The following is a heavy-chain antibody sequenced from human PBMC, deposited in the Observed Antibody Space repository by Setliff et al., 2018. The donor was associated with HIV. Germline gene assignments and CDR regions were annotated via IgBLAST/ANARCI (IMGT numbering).Heavy chain of an antibody. CDR2: ITAGNGDT. Sequence: ASVKVSCKASGYTFHYYDIHWVRQAPGQGLEWMGRITAGNGDTKYSQTFQDRVALTSDMSANTVYMDLTTLRSEDTAVYYCASPMFYDGKVVWGQGTPVTVSS. V-gene: IGHV1-3*01. CDR1: GYTFHYYD. CDR3: ASPMFYDGKVV. D-gene: IGHD3-22*01. J-gene: IGHJ4*02.